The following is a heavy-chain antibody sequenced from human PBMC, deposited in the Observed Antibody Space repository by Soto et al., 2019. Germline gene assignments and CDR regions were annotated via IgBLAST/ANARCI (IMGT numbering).Heavy chain of an antibody. V-gene: IGHV2-5*02. CDR3: AHSRNLITEDAQVGDFDS. CDR1: GFSLTTDGEG. J-gene: IGHJ4*02. Sequence: QITLKESGPTLVKPTQTLTLTCSFSGFSLTTDGEGVGWVRQTPGEALEWIALIYWDDDERYSPSLKTRLTITKDTSKNQVVLIMTNMATMDTATYYCAHSRNLITEDAQVGDFDSWGQGTLVTVSS. D-gene: IGHD3-10*01. CDR2: IYWDDDE.